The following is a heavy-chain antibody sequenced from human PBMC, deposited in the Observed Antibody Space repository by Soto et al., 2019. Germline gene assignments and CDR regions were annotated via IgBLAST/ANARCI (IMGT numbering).Heavy chain of an antibody. V-gene: IGHV1-3*01. Sequence: ASVKVSCKASGYTFTSYAMHWVRQAPGQRLEWMGWINAGNGNTKYSQKFQGRVTITRDTSASTAYMELSSLRSEDTAVYYCARTHTLHGEQLAFDYWGQGTLVTVSS. CDR1: GYTFTSYA. CDR2: INAGNGNT. CDR3: ARTHTLHGEQLAFDY. J-gene: IGHJ4*02. D-gene: IGHD6-13*01.